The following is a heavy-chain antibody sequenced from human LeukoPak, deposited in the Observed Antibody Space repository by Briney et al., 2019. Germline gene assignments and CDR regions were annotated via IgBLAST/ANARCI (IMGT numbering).Heavy chain of an antibody. Sequence: SETLSLTCAVYGGSFSGYYWSWIRQPPGKGLEWIGEINHSGSTNYNPSLKSRVTISVDTSKNQFSLKLSSVTAADTAVYYCARVSSSSDRDYWGQGTLVTVSS. CDR1: GGSFSGYY. J-gene: IGHJ4*02. V-gene: IGHV4-34*01. CDR2: INHSGST. D-gene: IGHD6-6*01. CDR3: ARVSSSSDRDY.